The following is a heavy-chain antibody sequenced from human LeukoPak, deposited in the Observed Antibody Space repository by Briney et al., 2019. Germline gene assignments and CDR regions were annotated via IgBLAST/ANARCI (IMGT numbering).Heavy chain of an antibody. J-gene: IGHJ4*02. V-gene: IGHV3-43D*04. CDR1: GFTFDDYA. CDR3: AKEGESDFDY. CDR2: ISWDGGST. Sequence: PGGSLRLSCAASGFTFDDYATHWVRQAPGKGLEWVSLISWDGGSTYYADSVKGRFTISRDNSKNSLYLQMNSLRAEDTALYYCAKEGESDFDYWGQGTLVTVSS.